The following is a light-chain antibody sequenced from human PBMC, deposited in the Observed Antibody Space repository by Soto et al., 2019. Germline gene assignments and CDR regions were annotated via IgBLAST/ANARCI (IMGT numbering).Light chain of an antibody. J-gene: IGKJ5*01. CDR1: QNVYSKY. CDR2: DAS. CDR3: QQYNNWPSIT. V-gene: IGKV3-11*01. Sequence: EIVLTQSPGTLSLSPGERATLSCRASQNVYSKYLAWYQQKPGQAPRLLIYDASNRATGIPARFSGSGSGTDFTLTISSLEPEDFAVYYCQQYNNWPSITFGQGTRLEIK.